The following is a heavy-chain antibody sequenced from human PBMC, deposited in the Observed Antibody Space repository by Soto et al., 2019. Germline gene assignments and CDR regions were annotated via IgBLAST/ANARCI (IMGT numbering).Heavy chain of an antibody. J-gene: IGHJ5*02. D-gene: IGHD6-13*01. CDR1: GGSFSGYY. V-gene: IGHV4-34*01. CDR3: ATLGWYSSSWYSWFNP. Sequence: SETLPLTCAVYGGSFSGYYWSWIRQPPGKGLEWIGEINHSGSTNYNPSLKSRVTISVDTSKNQFSLKLSSVTAADTAVYYCATLGWYSSSWYSWFNPWGQGTLVTVSS. CDR2: INHSGST.